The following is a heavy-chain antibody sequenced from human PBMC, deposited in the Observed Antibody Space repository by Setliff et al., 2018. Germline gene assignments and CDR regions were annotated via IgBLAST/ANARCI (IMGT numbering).Heavy chain of an antibody. CDR2: IYYRGST. CDR3: ARGYGSGSYYKGYSYLMDV. J-gene: IGHJ6*03. CDR1: GGSISTYY. Sequence: SETLFLTCNVSGGSISTYYWTWIRQPPGKGLEWIGYIYYRGSTNYNPSLKSRVTISVDTSKNQFSLKLTSVTAADTAVYYCARGYGSGSYYKGYSYLMDVWGKGTTVTVSS. V-gene: IGHV4-59*01. D-gene: IGHD3-10*01.